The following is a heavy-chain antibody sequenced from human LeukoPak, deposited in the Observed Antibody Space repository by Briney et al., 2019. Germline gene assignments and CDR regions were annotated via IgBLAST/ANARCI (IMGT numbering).Heavy chain of an antibody. Sequence: SVKVSCKASGGTFSSYAISWVRQAPGRGLEWMGGIIPIFGTANYAQKFQGRVTITADKSTSTAYMELSSLRSEDTAVYYCARGVAVAGIPVYWGQGTLVTVSS. CDR3: ARGVAVAGIPVY. J-gene: IGHJ4*02. CDR2: IIPIFGTA. V-gene: IGHV1-69*06. D-gene: IGHD6-19*01. CDR1: GGTFSSYA.